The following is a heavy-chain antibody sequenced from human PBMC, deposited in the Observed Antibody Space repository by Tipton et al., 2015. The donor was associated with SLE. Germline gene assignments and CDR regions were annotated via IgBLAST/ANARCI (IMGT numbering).Heavy chain of an antibody. V-gene: IGHV1-18*01. J-gene: IGHJ4*02. Sequence: QLVQSGAEVKKPGASVKVSCKTSGYTFTTHGIAWVRQAPGQGLEWVGWISTSNGDTKYAQSVQGRVTMTTDTSTSTAYMELRSLRSDDPAVYYCARDPTQAGSLDYWGQGTLVIVSS. D-gene: IGHD6-19*01. CDR2: ISTSNGDT. CDR3: ARDPTQAGSLDY. CDR1: GYTFTTHG.